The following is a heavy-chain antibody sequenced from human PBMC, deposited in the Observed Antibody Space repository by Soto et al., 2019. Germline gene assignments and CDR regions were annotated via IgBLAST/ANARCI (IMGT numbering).Heavy chain of an antibody. J-gene: IGHJ5*02. CDR1: GYSFTDYW. V-gene: IGHV5-51*01. D-gene: IGHD2-15*01. CDR2: IYPGDSDT. CDR3: ARRQCSGGSCYGWFAP. Sequence: GESLKISCKGSGYSFTDYWIGWVRQMPGKGPEWMGIIYPGDSDTRYGPSFEGQVTISADRSISIAYLQWSSLKASDSAIYYCARRQCSGGSCYGWFAPWGQGTLVTVSS.